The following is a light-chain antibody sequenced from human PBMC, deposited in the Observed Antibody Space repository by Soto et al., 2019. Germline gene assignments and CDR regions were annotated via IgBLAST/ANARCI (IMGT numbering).Light chain of an antibody. V-gene: IGKV3-15*01. CDR2: GAS. CDR3: QQYDTWPIT. J-gene: IGKJ5*01. CDR1: QSVSSN. Sequence: TRAPATVSVSPGERAARSGRASQSVSSNLAWYQQKPGQAPRLLIYGASTRATGIPARFSGSGSGTEFTLIISSLQSEDAAVYYCQQYDTWPITFAQGTRLEIK.